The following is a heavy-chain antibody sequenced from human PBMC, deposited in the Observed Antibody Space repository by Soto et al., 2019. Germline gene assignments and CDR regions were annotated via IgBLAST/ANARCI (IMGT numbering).Heavy chain of an antibody. J-gene: IGHJ3*02. D-gene: IGHD5-18*01. Sequence: GGSLRLSCAASGFTFSSFAMHWVRQAPGKGLEWVAVISYDGSNKYYADSVKGRFTISRDNSKNTLYLQMNSLRAEDTAVYYCAREPVGYSYGWDAFDIWGQGTMVTVSS. CDR2: ISYDGSNK. V-gene: IGHV3-30-3*01. CDR3: AREPVGYSYGWDAFDI. CDR1: GFTFSSFA.